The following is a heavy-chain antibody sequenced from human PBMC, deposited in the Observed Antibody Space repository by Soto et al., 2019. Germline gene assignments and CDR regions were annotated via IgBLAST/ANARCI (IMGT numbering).Heavy chain of an antibody. CDR1: GYTFSSYA. D-gene: IGHD5-12*01. CDR2: IIPIFGTA. V-gene: IGHV1-69*13. CDR3: ARVGRGQIIGYRDGYNYDPHYYGMDV. J-gene: IGHJ6*02. Sequence: GASVKVSCKASGYTFSSYAISWVRQAPGQGLEWMGGIIPIFGTANYAQKFQGRVTITADESTSTAYMELSSLRSEDTAVYYCARVGRGQIIGYRDGYNYDPHYYGMDVWGQGTTVTVSS.